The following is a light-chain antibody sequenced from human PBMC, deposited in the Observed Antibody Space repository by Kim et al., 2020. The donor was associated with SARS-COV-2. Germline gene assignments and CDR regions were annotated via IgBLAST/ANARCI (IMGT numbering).Light chain of an antibody. CDR3: LQHNSYPLT. CDR1: QSISGY. Sequence: ASVGDTVTITCRASQSISGYLNWYQQRPGKAPKVLIYGATNIQSGVPSRFSGSGSGTDFTLTISSLQPEDFATYYCLQHNSYPLTFGGGTKVDIK. V-gene: IGKV1-39*01. CDR2: GAT. J-gene: IGKJ4*01.